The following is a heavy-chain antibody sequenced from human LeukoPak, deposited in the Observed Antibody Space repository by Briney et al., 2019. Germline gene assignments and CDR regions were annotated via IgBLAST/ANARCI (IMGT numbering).Heavy chain of an antibody. V-gene: IGHV3-33*01. Sequence: GGSLRLSCAASGFTFSSYGMHWVRQAPGKGLEWVAVIWYDGSNKYYADSVKGRFTISRDNSKNTLYLQMNSLRAEDTAVYYCARAMRAGYYYDSSGYYYGAFDIWGQGTMVTVSS. CDR3: ARAMRAGYYYDSSGYYYGAFDI. J-gene: IGHJ3*02. D-gene: IGHD3-22*01. CDR2: IWYDGSNK. CDR1: GFTFSSYG.